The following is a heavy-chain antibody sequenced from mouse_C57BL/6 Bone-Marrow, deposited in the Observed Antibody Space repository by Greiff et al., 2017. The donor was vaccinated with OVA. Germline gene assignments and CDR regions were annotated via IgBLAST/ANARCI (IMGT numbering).Heavy chain of an antibody. J-gene: IGHJ2*01. V-gene: IGHV1-80*01. CDR2: IYPGDGDT. Sequence: QVQLKQSGAELVKPGASVKISCKASGYAFSSCWMNWVKQRPGKGLEWIGQIYPGDGDTNYNGKFKGKATLTADKSSSTAYVQLSSLTSEDSAVYYCARRGFDYWGQGTTLTVSS. CDR1: GYAFSSCW. CDR3: ARRGFDY.